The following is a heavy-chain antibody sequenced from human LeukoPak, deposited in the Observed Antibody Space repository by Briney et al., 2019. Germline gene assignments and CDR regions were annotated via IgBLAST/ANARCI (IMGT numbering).Heavy chain of an antibody. Sequence: PSETLSLTCTVSGYSISSGYYWGWIRQPPGKGLEWIGSIYHSGSTYYNPSLKSRVTISVDTSKNQFSLKLSSVTAADTAVYYCAREDTGIAVAGTTRDFQHWGQGTLVTVSS. CDR1: GYSISSGYY. D-gene: IGHD6-19*01. CDR3: AREDTGIAVAGTTRDFQH. V-gene: IGHV4-38-2*02. J-gene: IGHJ1*01. CDR2: IYHSGST.